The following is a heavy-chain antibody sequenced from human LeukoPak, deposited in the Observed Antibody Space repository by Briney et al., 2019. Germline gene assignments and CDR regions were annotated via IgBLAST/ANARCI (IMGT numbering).Heavy chain of an antibody. CDR3: ARSGPIAAAGTLTPVAYYYYGMDV. J-gene: IGHJ6*02. Sequence: SVKVSCKASGGTFSSYAISWVRQAPGQGLEWMGGIIPIFGTANYAQKFQGRVTITADESTSTAYMELSSLRSEDTAVYYCARSGPIAAAGTLTPVAYYYYGMDVWGQGTTVTVSS. D-gene: IGHD6-13*01. V-gene: IGHV1-69*13. CDR1: GGTFSSYA. CDR2: IIPIFGTA.